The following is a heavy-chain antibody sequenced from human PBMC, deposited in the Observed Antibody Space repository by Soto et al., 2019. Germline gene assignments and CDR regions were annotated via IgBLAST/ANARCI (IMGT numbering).Heavy chain of an antibody. V-gene: IGHV3-23*01. CDR2: ITGNGDTT. D-gene: IGHD3-22*01. Sequence: GGSLRLSCAGSGFTFINTGMSWVRQAPGQGLEWVSAITGNGDTTYYADSVKGRFTISRDNSKSTLYLQLNSLRAEDTAVYYCAKIDGYFDYWGQGTLVTVSS. CDR3: AKIDGYFDY. CDR1: GFTFINTG. J-gene: IGHJ4*02.